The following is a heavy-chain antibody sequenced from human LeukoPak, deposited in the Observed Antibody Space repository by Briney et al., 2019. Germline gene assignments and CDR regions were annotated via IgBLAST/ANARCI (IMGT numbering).Heavy chain of an antibody. V-gene: IGHV3-7*01. CDR1: AFTFSSYW. Sequence: PGGSLRLSCEVSAFTFSSYWMSWVRQAPGKGLEWVANMKPDGSEKYYVDSVKGRFTISRDNSKNSLYLQMNSLRAEDTAVYYCARDPRQSHLVYTTGDYWGQGTLVTVSS. J-gene: IGHJ4*02. CDR3: ARDPRQSHLVYTTGDY. D-gene: IGHD2-2*02. CDR2: MKPDGSEK.